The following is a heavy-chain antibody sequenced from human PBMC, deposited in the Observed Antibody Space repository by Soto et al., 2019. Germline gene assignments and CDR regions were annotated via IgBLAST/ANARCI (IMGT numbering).Heavy chain of an antibody. CDR1: GFTFSSYG. CDR3: AKDKVPVVVTAPFDY. V-gene: IGHV3-30*18. J-gene: IGHJ4*02. D-gene: IGHD2-21*02. CDR2: ISYDGSNK. Sequence: QVQLVESGGGVVQPGRSLRLSCAASGFTFSSYGMHWVRQAQGKGPEWVAVISYDGSNKYYADSVKGRFTISRDNSKNTLYLQMNSLRAEDTAVYYCAKDKVPVVVTAPFDYWGQGTLVTVSS.